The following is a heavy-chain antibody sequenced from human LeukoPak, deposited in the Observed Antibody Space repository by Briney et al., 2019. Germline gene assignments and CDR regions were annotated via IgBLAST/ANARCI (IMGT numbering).Heavy chain of an antibody. J-gene: IGHJ3*01. CDR3: ARSSYSSSSSV. CDR1: GFTFGDHI. D-gene: IGHD6-6*01. CDR2: VSGSGSTV. V-gene: IGHV3-48*01. Sequence: PGGSLRLSCAASGFTFGDHIMNWVRQLPGKRLEWVAYVSGSGSTVYYADSVKGRFTVSRDNGKSSLYLQMNSLRVEDTALYYCARSSYSSSSSVWGQGTMVTVSS.